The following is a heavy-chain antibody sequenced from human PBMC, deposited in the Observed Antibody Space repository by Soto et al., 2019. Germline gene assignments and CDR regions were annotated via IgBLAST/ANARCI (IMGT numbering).Heavy chain of an antibody. CDR1: GYTFTSYG. D-gene: IGHD3-3*01. CDR3: ARGGGAIFGVVIHDAFDI. V-gene: IGHV1-18*01. Sequence: QVQLVQSGAELKKPGASVKVSCKASGYTFTSYGISWVRQSPGQGLEWMGWFSAYNGNTNYAQKLQGRVTMTTDTSTSTAYKELRSLRSDVTAVYYCARGGGAIFGVVIHDAFDIWGQGTMVTVSS. J-gene: IGHJ3*02. CDR2: FSAYNGNT.